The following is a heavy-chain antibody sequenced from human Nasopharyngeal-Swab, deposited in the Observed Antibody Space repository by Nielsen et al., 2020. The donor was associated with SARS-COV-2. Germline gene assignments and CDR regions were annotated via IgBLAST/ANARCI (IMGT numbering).Heavy chain of an antibody. V-gene: IGHV3-11*06. J-gene: IGHJ3*02. CDR3: ARFMLRNAFDI. D-gene: IGHD2-8*01. CDR1: GFTFSDYY. Sequence: GGSLRLSCAASGFTFSDYYMSWIRQAAGKGLEWVSYISSSSRSYTNNADSVQGRFTISRDNAKNSLYLQMNSLRAEDTAVYYCARFMLRNAFDIWGQGTMVTVSS. CDR2: ISSSSRSYT.